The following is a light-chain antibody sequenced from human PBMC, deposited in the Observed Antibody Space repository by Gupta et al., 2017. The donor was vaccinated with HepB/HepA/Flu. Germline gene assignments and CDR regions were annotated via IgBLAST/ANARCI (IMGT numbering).Light chain of an antibody. CDR3: RQQNPTPRT. CDR1: QGIGSD. Sequence: DIQMTQSPSSLSASVGDRVTITCRASQGIGSDLGWYQQKPGKAPKRLIYSGSQVQREVPSRFSGDGYGTEFTLTISSRQPEDFATYCCRQQNPTPRTVGHGTTVDMK. J-gene: IGKJ3*01. CDR2: SGS. V-gene: IGKV1-17*01.